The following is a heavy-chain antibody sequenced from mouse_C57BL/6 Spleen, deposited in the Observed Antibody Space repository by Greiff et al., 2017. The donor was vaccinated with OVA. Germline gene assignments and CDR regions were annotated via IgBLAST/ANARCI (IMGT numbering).Heavy chain of an antibody. Sequence: EVQGVESGGGLVKPGGSLKLSCAASGFTFSDYGMHWVRQAPEKGLEWVAYISSGSSTIYYADTVKGRFTISRDNAKNTLFLQMTSLRSEDTAMYYCARHGYDVNAMDYWGQGTSVTVSS. CDR3: ARHGYDVNAMDY. J-gene: IGHJ4*01. D-gene: IGHD2-2*01. CDR2: ISSGSSTI. CDR1: GFTFSDYG. V-gene: IGHV5-17*01.